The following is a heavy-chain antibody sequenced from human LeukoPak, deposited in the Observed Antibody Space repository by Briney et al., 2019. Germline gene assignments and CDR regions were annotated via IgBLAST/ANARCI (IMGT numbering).Heavy chain of an antibody. D-gene: IGHD6-13*01. CDR2: IYTSGST. V-gene: IGHV4-4*07. CDR3: ASVEGSWSLHYMDV. CDR1: GGSISSYY. J-gene: IGHJ6*03. Sequence: ETLSLTCTVSGGSISSYYSSWIRQPAGKGLEWIGRIYTSGSTDYNLSLKSRVTMSVDTSKNQFSLKLSSVTAADTAVYSCASVEGSWSLHYMDVWGKGTTVTVSS.